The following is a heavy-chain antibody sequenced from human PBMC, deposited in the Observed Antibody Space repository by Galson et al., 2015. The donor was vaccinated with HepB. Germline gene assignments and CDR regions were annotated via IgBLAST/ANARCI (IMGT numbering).Heavy chain of an antibody. CDR3: ARDIGVVVTRKKLKAFDI. V-gene: IGHV1-69*04. D-gene: IGHD3-22*01. Sequence: SVKVSCKASGGTFSSYTISWVRQAPGQGLEWMGRIIPILGIANYAQKFQGRVTITADKSTSTAYMELSSLRSEDTAVYYCARDIGVVVTRKKLKAFDIWGQGTMVTVSS. CDR2: IIPILGIA. CDR1: GGTFSSYT. J-gene: IGHJ3*02.